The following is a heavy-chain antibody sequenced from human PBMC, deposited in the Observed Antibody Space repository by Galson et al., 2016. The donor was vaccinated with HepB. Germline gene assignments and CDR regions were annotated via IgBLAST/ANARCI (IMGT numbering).Heavy chain of an antibody. D-gene: IGHD4-11*01. J-gene: IGHJ6*02. Sequence: SAKVSCKASGYTFTAYGVSWVRQAPGQGLEWLGWISAHNGNTNYAQKFQGRVTMTKDTSTATAYMELRSLTSDDSAVYYWARGVSNADYYTLDVWGQGTTVTVSS. CDR3: ARGVSNADYYTLDV. CDR2: ISAHNGNT. CDR1: GYTFTAYG. V-gene: IGHV1-18*01.